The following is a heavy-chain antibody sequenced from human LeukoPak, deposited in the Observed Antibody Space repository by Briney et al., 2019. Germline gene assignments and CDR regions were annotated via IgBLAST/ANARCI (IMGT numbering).Heavy chain of an antibody. CDR3: ARDPYGSGYNWFDP. CDR1: GGSISSYY. J-gene: IGHJ5*02. V-gene: IGHV4-59*12. Sequence: SETLSLTCTVSGGSISSYYWTWIRQLPGKGLEWIGYLDYSGSTNYNPSLKSRVTISVDTSKNQFSLKLSSVTAADTAVYYCARDPYGSGYNWFDPWGQGTLVTVSS. CDR2: LDYSGST. D-gene: IGHD3-10*01.